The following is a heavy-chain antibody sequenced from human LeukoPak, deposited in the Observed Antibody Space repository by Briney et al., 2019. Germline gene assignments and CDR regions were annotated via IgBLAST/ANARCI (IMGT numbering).Heavy chain of an antibody. D-gene: IGHD2-2*01. J-gene: IGHJ6*02. CDR1: GGSISSSGYY. CDR2: IYYSGST. CDR3: TRSRYCSSTSCYGMDV. Sequence: SETLSLTCTVSGGSISSSGYYWTWIRQHPGKGLEWIGYIYYSGSTYYNPSLTSRVTISVDTSKNQFSLKLSSVTAADTAVYYCTRSRYCSSTSCYGMDVWGQGTTVTVSS. V-gene: IGHV4-31*03.